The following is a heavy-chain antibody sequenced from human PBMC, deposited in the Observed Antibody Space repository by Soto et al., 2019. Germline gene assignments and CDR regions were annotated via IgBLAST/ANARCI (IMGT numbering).Heavy chain of an antibody. V-gene: IGHV3-33*01. CDR1: GFTFSSYG. CDR2: IWYDGSNK. CDR3: ARDSGTYYYYYGMDV. D-gene: IGHD2-15*01. Sequence: SGGSLRLSCAASGFTFSSYGMHWVRQAPGKGLEWVAVIWYDGSNKYYADSVKGRFTISRDNSKNTLYLQMNSLRAEDTAVYYCARDSGTYYYYYGMDVWGQGTTVTVSS. J-gene: IGHJ6*01.